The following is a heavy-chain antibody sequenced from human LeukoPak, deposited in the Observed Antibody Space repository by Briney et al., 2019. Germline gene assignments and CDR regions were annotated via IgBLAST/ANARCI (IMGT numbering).Heavy chain of an antibody. CDR2: INHSGST. J-gene: IGHJ6*02. CDR1: GGSFSGYS. CDR3: ARRPAGYYYGMDV. Sequence: SETLSLTCAVYGGSFSGYSWSWIRQPPGKGLEWIGEINHSGSTNYNPSLKSRVTISVDTSKNQFSLKLSSVTAADTAVYYCARRPAGYYYGMDVWGQGTTVTVSS. D-gene: IGHD6-25*01. V-gene: IGHV4-34*09.